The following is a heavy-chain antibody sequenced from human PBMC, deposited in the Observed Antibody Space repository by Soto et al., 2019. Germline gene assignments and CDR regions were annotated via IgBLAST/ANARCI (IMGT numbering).Heavy chain of an antibody. CDR2: INPATGAA. CDR1: GYPVTAYY. J-gene: IGHJ3*02. CDR3: ARGGGVGVAGSAAFDM. D-gene: IGHD3-3*01. V-gene: IGHV1-2*02. Sequence: QLHLVQSGAVVKKPGASVTVSCSASGYPVTAYYMHWVRQAPGRGLEWMGGINPATGAAKYTQTFPGRVTMTRDPSTSKGFMELRGLTSGDPAVFFWARGGGVGVAGSAAFDMWGQGTLVTVSS.